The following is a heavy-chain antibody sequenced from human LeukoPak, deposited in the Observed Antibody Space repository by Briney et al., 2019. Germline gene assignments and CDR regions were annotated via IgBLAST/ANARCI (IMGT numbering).Heavy chain of an antibody. CDR1: GFSLSTSGMR. V-gene: IGHV2-70*04. Sequence: SGPTLVNPTQTRTLTCTFSGFSLSTSGMRVSWIRQPPGPALEWLARIDWDDDKFYSTSLTTRLTISKDTSKNQVVLTMTNMDPVDTATYYCARGQKLRAFDYWGQGTLVTVSS. J-gene: IGHJ4*02. D-gene: IGHD3-10*01. CDR3: ARGQKLRAFDY. CDR2: IDWDDDK.